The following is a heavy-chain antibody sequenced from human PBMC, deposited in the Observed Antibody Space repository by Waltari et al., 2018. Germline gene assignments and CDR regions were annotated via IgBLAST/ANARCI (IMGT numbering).Heavy chain of an antibody. V-gene: IGHV3-49*04. D-gene: IGHD3-10*01. CDR1: GFPFGDYG. CDR3: TRMNYGSGSNLFDF. J-gene: IGHJ4*02. Sequence: EVQLVESGGALVQPGRSLRLSCKTSGFPFGDYGLSWVRQTTGRGLDGLGLIRIKAYGATKEDAASVKGRFTFSRDDSESIAYIQLNSLKTEDTAIYFCTRMNYGSGSNLFDFWGQGTLVTVSS. CDR2: IRIKAYGATK.